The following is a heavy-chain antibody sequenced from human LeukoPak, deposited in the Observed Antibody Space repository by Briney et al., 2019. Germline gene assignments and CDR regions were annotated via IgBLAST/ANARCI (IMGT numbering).Heavy chain of an antibody. CDR1: GGSISSYY. D-gene: IGHD3-10*01. Sequence: AETLSLTCTVSGGSISSYYWSWIRQPPGKGLEWIGYIYNSGSTNYNPSLKSRVTISVDTSKKQFSLKLSSVTAADTAVYYCAAMVRGDNFDYWGQGTLVTVSS. CDR2: IYNSGST. J-gene: IGHJ4*02. CDR3: AAMVRGDNFDY. V-gene: IGHV4-59*01.